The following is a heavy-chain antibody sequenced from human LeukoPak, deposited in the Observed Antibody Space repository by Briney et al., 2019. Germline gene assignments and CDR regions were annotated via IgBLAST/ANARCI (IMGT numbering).Heavy chain of an antibody. CDR2: ISGSGGST. V-gene: IGHV3-23*01. D-gene: IGHD3-22*01. CDR1: GFTFSSYA. CDR3: AKVGGVGYYYDSSGTDFDY. J-gene: IGHJ4*02. Sequence: PGGSLRLSCAASGFTFSSYAMSWVRQAPGKGLEWVSAISGSGGSTYYADSVEGRFTISRDNSKNTLYLQMNSLRAEDTAVYYCAKVGGVGYYYDSSGTDFDYWGQGTLVTVSS.